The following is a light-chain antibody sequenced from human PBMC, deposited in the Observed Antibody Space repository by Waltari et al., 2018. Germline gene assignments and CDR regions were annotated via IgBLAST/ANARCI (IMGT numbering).Light chain of an antibody. V-gene: IGLV2-14*04. Sequence: QQHPDKDRYRIFYDVAVSRRPSWCADRVSGSKSGNTASLTISWLQVYDEADYYCNSYASSNTWVFGGGTKLTVL. CDR3: NSYASSNTWV. J-gene: IGLJ3*02. CDR2: DVAVS.